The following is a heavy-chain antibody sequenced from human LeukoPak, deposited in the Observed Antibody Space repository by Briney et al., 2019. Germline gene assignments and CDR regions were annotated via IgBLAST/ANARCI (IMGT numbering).Heavy chain of an antibody. CDR2: ISWNSGSI. D-gene: IGHD3-3*01. V-gene: IGHV3-9*01. CDR3: AKDISSRDFWSGDAAFDI. CDR1: GFTFDDYA. Sequence: GGSLRLSCAASGFTFDDYAMHWVRHAPGKGLEWVSGISWNSGSIGYADSVKGRFTISRDNAKNSLYLQMNSLRAEDTALYYCAKDISSRDFWSGDAAFDIWGQGTMVTVSS. J-gene: IGHJ3*02.